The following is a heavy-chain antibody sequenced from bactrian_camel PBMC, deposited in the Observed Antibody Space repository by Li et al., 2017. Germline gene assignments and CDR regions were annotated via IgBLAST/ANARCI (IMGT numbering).Heavy chain of an antibody. D-gene: IGHD5*01. Sequence: QLVESGGGSVQAGGTLRLSCTASGNTKCMAWFRQAPGKEREGVAAIDSDGSTTYADSVKGRFTVSQDNAKNTLYLQMSGLKVEDTATYYCAAALSFTGYGCGRGDLVLESPKYYGMDAWGRGTQVTVS. CDR1: GNTKC. J-gene: IGHJ7*01. CDR2: IDSDGST. V-gene: IGHV3S53*01.